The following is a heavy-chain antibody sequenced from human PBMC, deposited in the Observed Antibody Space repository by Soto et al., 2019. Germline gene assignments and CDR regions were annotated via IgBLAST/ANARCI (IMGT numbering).Heavy chain of an antibody. CDR2: IIPIFGTA. V-gene: IGHV1-69*13. CDR3: ARVRVVPAAPAYNWLDP. D-gene: IGHD2-2*01. J-gene: IGHJ5*02. Sequence: GASVKVSCKASGGTFSSYAISWVRQAPGQGLEWMGGIIPIFGTANYAQKFQGRVTITADESTSTAYMELSSLRSEDTAVYYCARVRVVPAAPAYNWLDPWGQRTLVTVSS. CDR1: GGTFSSYA.